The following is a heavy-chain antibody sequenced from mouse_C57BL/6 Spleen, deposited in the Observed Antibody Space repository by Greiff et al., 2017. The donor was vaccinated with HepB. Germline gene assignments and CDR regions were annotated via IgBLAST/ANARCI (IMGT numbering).Heavy chain of an antibody. D-gene: IGHD1-1*02. CDR2: IRSKSNNYAT. J-gene: IGHJ2*01. CDR3: GRHNYAFDY. Sequence: EVMLVESGGGLVQPKGSLKLSCAASGFSFNTYALNWVRQAPGKGLEWVARIRSKSNNYATYYADSVKDRFTISRDDSESMLYLQMNNLKTEDTAMYYCGRHNYAFDYWGQGTTRTVSS. V-gene: IGHV10-1*01. CDR1: GFSFNTYA.